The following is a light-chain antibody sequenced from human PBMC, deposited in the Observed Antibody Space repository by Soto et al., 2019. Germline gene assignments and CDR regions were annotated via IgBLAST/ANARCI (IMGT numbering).Light chain of an antibody. CDR3: QSYDSSLSGYV. CDR2: GNS. CDR1: SSHIGAGYD. J-gene: IGLJ1*01. V-gene: IGLV1-40*01. Sequence: QSAPTQPPSVSGAPGERVTIPRTGSSSHIGAGYDVHWYQQLPGTAPKLLIYGNSNRPSGVPDRFSGSKSGTSASLAITGLQAEDEADYYCQSYDSSLSGYVCGTGTRSPS.